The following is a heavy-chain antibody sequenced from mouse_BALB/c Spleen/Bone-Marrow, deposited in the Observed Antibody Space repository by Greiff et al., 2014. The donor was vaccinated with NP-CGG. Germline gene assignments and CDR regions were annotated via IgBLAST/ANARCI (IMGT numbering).Heavy chain of an antibody. CDR1: GFSFTNYG. J-gene: IGHJ4*01. D-gene: IGHD1-2*01. V-gene: IGHV2-9*02. CDR3: ARITTATGAMDY. Sequence: VKLMESGPGLVAPSQSLSITCTVSGFSFTNYGVHWVRQPPGKGLEWLGVIWADGSKNYNSALMSRLSISKDNSKGQVFFKMNSLQTDDTAMYYCARITTATGAMDYWGQGTSVTVSS. CDR2: IWADGSK.